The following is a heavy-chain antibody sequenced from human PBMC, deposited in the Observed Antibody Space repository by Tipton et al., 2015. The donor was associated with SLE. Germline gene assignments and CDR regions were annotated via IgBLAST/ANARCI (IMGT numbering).Heavy chain of an antibody. CDR3: ARGPDYVVDY. CDR1: GYTFTSYG. D-gene: IGHD4-17*01. J-gene: IGHJ4*02. V-gene: IGHV1-18*01. Sequence: QSGAEVKKPGASVKVSCKASGYTFTSYGISWVRQAPGQGLEWMGWINTYNGNTNYAQKLQGRVTMTTDMTTDTSTRTAFLELRSLRSDDTAMYYCARGPDYVVDYWGQGTLVTVSS. CDR2: INTYNGNT.